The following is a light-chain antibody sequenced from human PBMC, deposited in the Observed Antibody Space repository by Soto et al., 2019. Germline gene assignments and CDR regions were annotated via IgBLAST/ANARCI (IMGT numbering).Light chain of an antibody. Sequence: QSLLTQPASMSGSPGQSITISCTGTSNDVGGYNYVSWYQQHPGKAPKLMIFEVSNRPSGVSNRFSGSKSGNTASLTISGLQAEDEAYYYCCSYTSTNSRVFGGGTKLTVL. V-gene: IGLV2-14*01. CDR1: SNDVGGYNY. CDR3: CSYTSTNSRV. J-gene: IGLJ3*02. CDR2: EVS.